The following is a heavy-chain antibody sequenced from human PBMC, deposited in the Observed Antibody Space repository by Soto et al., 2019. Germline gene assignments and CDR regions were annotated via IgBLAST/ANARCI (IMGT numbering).Heavy chain of an antibody. CDR2: ICYDGSNK. CDR3: AIDLGLSKDCWIGYHSGLAY. J-gene: IGHJ4*02. CDR1: GFTFSSYC. V-gene: IGHV3-30*02. D-gene: IGHD3-3*01. Sequence: GGSLRLSCGASGFTFSSYCMHWVRQAPGKGLEWVAVICYDGSNKYYSDSVKGRFTISKDDSKNTPYLPMSSLTAEDTSVYYXAIDLGLSKDCWIGYHSGLAYRSQRTLVTVSS.